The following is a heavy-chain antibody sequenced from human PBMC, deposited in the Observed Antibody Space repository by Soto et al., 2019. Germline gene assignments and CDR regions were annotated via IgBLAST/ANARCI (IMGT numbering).Heavy chain of an antibody. D-gene: IGHD1-7*01. Sequence: GGSLRLSCAASGFTFSSYAMHWVRQAPGKGLEWVAVISYDGSNKYYADSVKGRFTISRDNSKNTLYLQMNSLRAEDTAVYYCARESGTTSSPKFDYWGQGTLVTVSS. CDR1: GFTFSSYA. J-gene: IGHJ4*02. V-gene: IGHV3-30-3*01. CDR3: ARESGTTSSPKFDY. CDR2: ISYDGSNK.